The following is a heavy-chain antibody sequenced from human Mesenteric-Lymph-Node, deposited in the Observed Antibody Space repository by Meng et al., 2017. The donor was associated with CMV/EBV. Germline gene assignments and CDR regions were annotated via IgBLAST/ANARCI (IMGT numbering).Heavy chain of an antibody. Sequence: GESLKISCAASGFTFSSYWMHWVRQAPGKGLVWVSRINSDGSSTSYADSVKGRFTISRDNAKNTLFLQMNSLRAEDTAVYYCARTGGTYYYDSSGYRPFDHWGQGMLVTVSS. V-gene: IGHV3-74*01. CDR2: INSDGSST. CDR3: ARTGGTYYYDSSGYRPFDH. J-gene: IGHJ4*02. CDR1: GFTFSSYW. D-gene: IGHD3-22*01.